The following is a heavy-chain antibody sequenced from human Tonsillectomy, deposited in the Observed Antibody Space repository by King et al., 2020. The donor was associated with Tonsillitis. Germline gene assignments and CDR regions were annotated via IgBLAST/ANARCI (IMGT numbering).Heavy chain of an antibody. J-gene: IGHJ3*02. CDR1: GFTVSSNY. CDR2: IYSGGST. Sequence: VQLVESGGGLVQPGGSLRLSCAASGFTVSSNYMSWVRQAPGKGLEWVSVIYSGGSTYSADSVKGRLTISRDNSKNTLYLQMNSQRAEETAVYYCARDRSYYYDSSGMDIWGQGTMVTVSS. CDR3: ARDRSYYYDSSGMDI. V-gene: IGHV3-66*01. D-gene: IGHD3-22*01.